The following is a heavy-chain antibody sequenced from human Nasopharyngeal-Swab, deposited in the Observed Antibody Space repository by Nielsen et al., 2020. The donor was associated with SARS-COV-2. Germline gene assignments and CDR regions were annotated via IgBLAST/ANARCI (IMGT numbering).Heavy chain of an antibody. CDR3: AREGGRYYGSGSLYYYGMDV. V-gene: IGHV3-9*01. Sequence: GGSLRLSFAASGFTFDDYAMHWVRQAPGKGLEWVSGISWNSGSIGYADSVKGRFTIPRGNAKNSLYLQMNSLRAEDTAVYYCAREGGRYYGSGSLYYYGMDVWGQGTTVTVSS. J-gene: IGHJ6*02. D-gene: IGHD3-10*01. CDR2: ISWNSGSI. CDR1: GFTFDDYA.